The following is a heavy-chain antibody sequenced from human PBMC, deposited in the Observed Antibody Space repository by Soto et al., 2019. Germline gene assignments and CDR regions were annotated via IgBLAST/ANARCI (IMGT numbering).Heavy chain of an antibody. CDR1: GFTFSSYA. CDR3: AKEGDIVVVVAATSFDY. Sequence: GGSLRLSCAASGFTFSSYAMSWVRQAPGKGLEWVSAISGSGGSTYYADSVKGRFTISRDNSKNTLYLQMNSLRAEDTAVYYCAKEGDIVVVVAATSFDYWGQGTLVTVSS. V-gene: IGHV3-23*01. CDR2: ISGSGGST. D-gene: IGHD2-15*01. J-gene: IGHJ4*02.